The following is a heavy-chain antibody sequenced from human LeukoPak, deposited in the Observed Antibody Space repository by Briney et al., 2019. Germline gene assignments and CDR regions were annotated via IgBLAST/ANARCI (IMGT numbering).Heavy chain of an antibody. CDR3: ARLGGGSSYPL. Sequence: SETLSLTCTVSGGSISSSGYYWGWIRQPPGKGLEWIGSIYYSGSTYYNPSLKSRVTISVDTSKNQFSLKLSSVTAADTAVYYCARLGGGSSYPLWGQGTLVTVSS. J-gene: IGHJ4*02. V-gene: IGHV4-39*01. D-gene: IGHD1-26*01. CDR2: IYYSGST. CDR1: GGSISSSGYY.